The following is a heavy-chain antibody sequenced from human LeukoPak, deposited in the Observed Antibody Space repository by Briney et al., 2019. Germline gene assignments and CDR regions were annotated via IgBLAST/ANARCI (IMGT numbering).Heavy chain of an antibody. V-gene: IGHV3-7*05. D-gene: IGHD6-19*01. Sequence: PGGSLRLSCAASGFTVSSNYMSWVRQAPGKGLEWVANIKQDGSDKHYVDSVKGRFTISRDNAKNSLYLQMNNLRAEDTAVYYCARDIAAGNLFDPWGQGTLVTVSS. J-gene: IGHJ5*02. CDR1: GFTVSSNY. CDR2: IKQDGSDK. CDR3: ARDIAAGNLFDP.